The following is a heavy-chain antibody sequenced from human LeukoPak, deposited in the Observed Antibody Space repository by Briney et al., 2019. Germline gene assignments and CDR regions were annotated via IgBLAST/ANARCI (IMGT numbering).Heavy chain of an antibody. D-gene: IGHD4-23*01. CDR3: ASGYYGGNSTDY. Sequence: PSQTLSLTCTVSDGSISSSSYYWGWIRQPPGKGLEWIGTIYYTGSTYYNPSLKSRVTISVDTSKNQFSLKLSSVTAPDTAVYYCASGYYGGNSTDYWGQGTLVTVSS. CDR1: DGSISSSSYY. J-gene: IGHJ4*02. CDR2: IYYTGST. V-gene: IGHV4-39*01.